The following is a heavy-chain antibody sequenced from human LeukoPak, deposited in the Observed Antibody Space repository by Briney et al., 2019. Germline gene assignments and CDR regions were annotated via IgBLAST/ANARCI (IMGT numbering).Heavy chain of an antibody. V-gene: IGHV4-30-4*01. D-gene: IGHD3-22*01. Sequence: TLSLTCTVSGGSISSGDYYWSWIRQPPGKGLEWIGYIYYSGSTYYNPSLKSRVTISVDTSKNQFSLKLSSVTAADTAVYYCARVFKKGYYDSSGNIDYWGQGTLVTVSS. CDR2: IYYSGST. CDR1: GGSISSGDYY. J-gene: IGHJ4*02. CDR3: ARVFKKGYYDSSGNIDY.